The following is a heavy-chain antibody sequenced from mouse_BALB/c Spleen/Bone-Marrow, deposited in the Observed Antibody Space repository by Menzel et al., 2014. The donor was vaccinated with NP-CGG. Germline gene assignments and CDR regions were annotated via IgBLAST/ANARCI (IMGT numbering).Heavy chain of an antibody. Sequence: VQLQHSGPELVKPGASVRISCKASGYTFTSYYIHWVKQRPGQGLEWIGWIFPGNFYTKFNENFKGRATLTADKSSSTAYMHLSSLTSEDSAVYFCARDDYDYWGQGTTLTVSS. CDR2: IFPGNFYT. V-gene: IGHV1S56*01. CDR1: GYTFTSYY. CDR3: ARDDYDY. J-gene: IGHJ2*01. D-gene: IGHD2-4*01.